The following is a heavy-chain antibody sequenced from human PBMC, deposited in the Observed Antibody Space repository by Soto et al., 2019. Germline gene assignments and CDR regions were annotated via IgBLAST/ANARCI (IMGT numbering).Heavy chain of an antibody. J-gene: IGHJ6*02. CDR2: IYPGDSDT. Sequence: GESLKISCKGSGYSFTSYWIGWVRQMPGKGLEWMGIIYPGDSDTRYSPSFQGQVTISADKSISTAYQQWRSLEASDCAMYYCASCLRDCYDSGGYLYATYYYYGMDVWGQGTTVTVSS. D-gene: IGHD3-22*01. CDR3: ASCLRDCYDSGGYLYATYYYYGMDV. V-gene: IGHV5-51*01. CDR1: GYSFTSYW.